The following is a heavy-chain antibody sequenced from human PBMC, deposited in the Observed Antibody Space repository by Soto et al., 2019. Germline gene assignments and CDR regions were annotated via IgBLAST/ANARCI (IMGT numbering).Heavy chain of an antibody. D-gene: IGHD5-18*01. CDR2: IRGFSPYT. CDR1: VLPFKTYT. CDR3: ARDRGYNAHDYYYNAMDV. J-gene: IGHJ6*02. V-gene: IGHV3-21*01. Sequence: PAVCPGLCCTSSVLPFKTYTFTWACQAPGKGLEWVSGIRGFSPYTFYAESVKGRFTISRDNAKNSLYLQMNSLRAEDTAVYYCARDRGYNAHDYYYNAMDVCGQGTTLTAS.